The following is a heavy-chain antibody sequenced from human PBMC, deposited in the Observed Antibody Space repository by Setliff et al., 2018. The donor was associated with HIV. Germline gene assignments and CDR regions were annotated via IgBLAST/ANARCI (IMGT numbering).Heavy chain of an antibody. Sequence: PGGSLRLSCAVSGFTFSSYGIHWVRQAPGTGLEWVAFIRYTGSNKYYADSVKGRFTISRDNAKNSLYLQMNSLRAEDTAVYYCARGEPTILIEPAAFFDYWGQGTLVTVSS. CDR1: GFTFSSYG. CDR3: ARGEPTILIEPAAFFDY. J-gene: IGHJ4*02. D-gene: IGHD2-2*01. CDR2: IRYTGSNK. V-gene: IGHV3-30*02.